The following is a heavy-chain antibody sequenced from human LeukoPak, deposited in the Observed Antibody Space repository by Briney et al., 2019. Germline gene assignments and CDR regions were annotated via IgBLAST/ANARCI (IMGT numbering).Heavy chain of an antibody. D-gene: IGHD3-22*01. CDR2: ITNGVGTT. CDR1: GFTFSGYA. V-gene: IGHV3-23*01. CDR3: AKLRGGAYSTWFFDY. Sequence: GGSLRLSCAASGFTFSGYAVSWLRQAPGKGLEWVSVITNGVGTTFYADSVRGQFTISRDNSKNTVYLQMNSLRADDTAVYYCAKLRGGAYSTWFFDYWGQGTLVTVSS. J-gene: IGHJ4*02.